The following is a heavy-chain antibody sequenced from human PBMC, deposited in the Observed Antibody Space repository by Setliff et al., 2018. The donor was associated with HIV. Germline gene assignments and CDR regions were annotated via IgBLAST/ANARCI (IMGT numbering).Heavy chain of an antibody. D-gene: IGHD3-10*01. CDR1: GFTFTNAW. V-gene: IGHV3-53*01. Sequence: GSLTLSCAASGFTFTNAWMSWVRQAPGKGLEWVSVMNNDGTTYYAESVKGRFTVSRDNSINILYLHMNSLIAEDTAVYYCAKGVKWLAPWGQGTLVTVSS. J-gene: IGHJ5*02. CDR3: AKGVKWLAP. CDR2: MNNDGTT.